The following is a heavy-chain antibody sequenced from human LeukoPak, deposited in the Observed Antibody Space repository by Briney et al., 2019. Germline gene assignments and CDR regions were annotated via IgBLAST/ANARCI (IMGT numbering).Heavy chain of an antibody. V-gene: IGHV3-23*01. CDR1: GFTFSSYA. CDR3: ARDAYYYGMDV. Sequence: GGSLRLSCAASGFTFSSYAMSWVRQAPGKGLEWVSAISGSGGSTYYTDSVKGRSTISRDNAKNTLYLQMNSLRAEDTAVYYCARDAYYYGMDVWGQGTTVTVSS. CDR2: ISGSGGST. J-gene: IGHJ6*02.